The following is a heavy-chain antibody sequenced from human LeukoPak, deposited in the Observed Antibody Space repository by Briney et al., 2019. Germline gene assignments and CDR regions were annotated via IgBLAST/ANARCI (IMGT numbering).Heavy chain of an antibody. D-gene: IGHD4-17*01. J-gene: IGHJ5*02. CDR3: VRTVIPGWFDP. V-gene: IGHV4-39*07. CDR1: GGSISSSSYY. CDR2: IYYSGST. Sequence: SETLSLTCTVSGGSISSSSYYWGWIRQPPGKGLEWIGSIYYSGSTYYNPSLKSRVTISVDASKNQFSLKLSSVTAADTAVYYCVRTVIPGWFDPWGQGTLVTVSS.